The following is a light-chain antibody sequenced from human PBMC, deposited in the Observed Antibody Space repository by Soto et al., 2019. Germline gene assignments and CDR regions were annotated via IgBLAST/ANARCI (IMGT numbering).Light chain of an antibody. J-gene: IGKJ5*01. CDR2: GAS. CDR1: HTTSPKY. Sequence: EIVLTQSPGTLSLSPGESATLSCRVSHTTSPKYVSWYQQRRGLAPRLLVYGASKRAAGIPDRFRGSGSRSEFSLTISGLEPEDFAVYFCQHFGSSPPVIFGQGTRLEI. CDR3: QHFGSSPPVI. V-gene: IGKV3-20*01.